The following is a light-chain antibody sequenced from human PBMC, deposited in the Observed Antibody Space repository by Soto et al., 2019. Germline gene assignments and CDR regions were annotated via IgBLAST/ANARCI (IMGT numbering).Light chain of an antibody. Sequence: EIVLTQSPGTLSLSPGERATLSCRASQSVSSSYLAWYQQKPGQAPRLLIYGASSRATGIPDRFSGSGSGTDFTLTISRLEPEDFAVYYCQQYGNSPWTVCQGTKVDIK. CDR1: QSVSSSY. J-gene: IGKJ1*01. V-gene: IGKV3-20*01. CDR3: QQYGNSPWT. CDR2: GAS.